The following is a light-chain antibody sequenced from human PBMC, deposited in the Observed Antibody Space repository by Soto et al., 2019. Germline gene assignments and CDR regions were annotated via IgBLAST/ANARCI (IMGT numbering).Light chain of an antibody. V-gene: IGLV4-69*01. J-gene: IGLJ2*01. CDR3: QTWDTVVV. CDR2: LNRDGSH. Sequence: QPVLTQLPSASASLGASVKLTCTLSSGHSDYGIAWHQQQPDKGPRYLMKLNRDGSHNKGDGILDRFSGSNSGAERYLIISSRQSDDEADYYCQTWDTVVVFGGGTKVTVL. CDR1: SGHSDYG.